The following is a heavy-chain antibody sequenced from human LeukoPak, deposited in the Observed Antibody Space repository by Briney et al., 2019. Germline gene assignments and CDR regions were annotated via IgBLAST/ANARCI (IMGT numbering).Heavy chain of an antibody. Sequence: SETLSLTCTVSGGSISSYYWSWIRQPPGKGLEWIGYIYYSGSTNYNPSLKSRVTISVDTSKNQFSLKLSSVTAADTAVYYCARDGDSSGYYYPNWFDPWGQGTLVTVSS. D-gene: IGHD3-22*01. CDR1: GGSISSYY. CDR2: IYYSGST. CDR3: ARDGDSSGYYYPNWFDP. J-gene: IGHJ5*02. V-gene: IGHV4-59*12.